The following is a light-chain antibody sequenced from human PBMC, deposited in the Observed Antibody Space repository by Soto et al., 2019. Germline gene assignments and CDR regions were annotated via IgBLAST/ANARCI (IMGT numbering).Light chain of an antibody. CDR1: QDISNY. CDR2: DAS. CDR3: QQHDSVPWT. J-gene: IGKJ1*01. Sequence: DIQMTQYPSYLSASVGDRVTITCQASQDISNYLNWYQYKPGEAPKLLIFDASYLATGVPSRFSGGGFGTDFTFTISSLQPEDNATYYCQQHDSVPWTFGQGTKVDIK. V-gene: IGKV1-33*01.